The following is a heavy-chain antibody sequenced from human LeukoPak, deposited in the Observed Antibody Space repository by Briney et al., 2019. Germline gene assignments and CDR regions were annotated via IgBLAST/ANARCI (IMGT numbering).Heavy chain of an antibody. V-gene: IGHV4-59*01. D-gene: IGHD2-2*01. CDR2: IYYSGTTTIYYSGST. CDR3: ARHYCTSTSSYGWFDP. J-gene: IGHJ5*02. CDR1: GGSLSNNY. Sequence: SETLSLTCTVSGGSLSNNYWSWIRLPPGKGLEWIGDIYYSGTTTIYYSGSTTYNPSLKSRVTISVHTSTNQFSLRLSSVTAADTAVYYCARHYCTSTSSYGWFDPWGRGTLVTVSS.